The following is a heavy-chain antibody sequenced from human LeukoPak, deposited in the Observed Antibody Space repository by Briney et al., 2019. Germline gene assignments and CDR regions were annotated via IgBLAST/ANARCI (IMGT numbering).Heavy chain of an antibody. CDR3: AREDIVATIIDS. Sequence: PSQTLFLTCTVSGGSISSGDYYWSWIRQPPGKGLEWIGYIYYSGSPYYNPSLKSRVTISVDTSKNQFSLKLSSVTAADTAVYYCAREDIVATIIDSWGQGTLVTVSS. V-gene: IGHV4-30-4*01. CDR1: GGSISSGDYY. J-gene: IGHJ4*02. D-gene: IGHD5-12*01. CDR2: IYYSGSP.